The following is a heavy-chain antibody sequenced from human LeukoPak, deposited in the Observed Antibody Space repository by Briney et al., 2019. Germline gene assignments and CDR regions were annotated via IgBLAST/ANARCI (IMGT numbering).Heavy chain of an antibody. D-gene: IGHD3-16*01. CDR3: ASSVGMITFGGVIEPDAFDI. Sequence: SETLSLTCTVSGGSISSYYWSWIRQPPGKGLEWIGYIYYSGSTNYNPSLKSRVTISVDTSKNQFSLKLSSVTAADTAVYYCASSVGMITFGGVIEPDAFDIWGQGTMVTVSS. V-gene: IGHV4-59*01. J-gene: IGHJ3*02. CDR1: GGSISSYY. CDR2: IYYSGST.